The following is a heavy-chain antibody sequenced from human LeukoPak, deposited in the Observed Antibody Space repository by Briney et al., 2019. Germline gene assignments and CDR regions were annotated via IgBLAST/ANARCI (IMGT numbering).Heavy chain of an antibody. D-gene: IGHD6-13*01. J-gene: IGHJ4*02. Sequence: PGGSLRLSCAASGFTVSSDYMSWVRQAPGQGLEWVSVIYNGDSTSYADSVKGRFTISRDNSKNTLYLRMSSLRAEDTAVYYCARVSSTWGGRYFDYWGQGTLVTVSS. CDR2: IYNGDST. CDR3: ARVSSTWGGRYFDY. V-gene: IGHV3-53*01. CDR1: GFTVSSDY.